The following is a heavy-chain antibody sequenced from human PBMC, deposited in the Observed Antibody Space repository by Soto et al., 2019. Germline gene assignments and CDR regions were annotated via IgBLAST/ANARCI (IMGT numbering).Heavy chain of an antibody. V-gene: IGHV1-18*01. J-gene: IGHJ3*02. Sequence: QVQLVQSGAEVKKPGASVKVSCKASGYTFTSYGITWVRQAPGQGLEWMGWISAYNGNTHYAQKLQGRVTMTTDTSTSTADLERRSLRAADTDMYYCARTVGATYAFDIWGQGTMVTVSS. CDR3: ARTVGATYAFDI. CDR1: GYTFTSYG. D-gene: IGHD1-26*01. CDR2: ISAYNGNT.